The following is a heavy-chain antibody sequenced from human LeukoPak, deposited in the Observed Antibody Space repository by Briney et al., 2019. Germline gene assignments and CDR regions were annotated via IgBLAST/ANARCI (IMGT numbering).Heavy chain of an antibody. CDR1: GFTFRSYA. CDR3: ARRGSYYYYMDV. CDR2: ISSNGGST. V-gene: IGHV3-64*01. Sequence: PGGSLRCSCAAPGFTFRSYARHWFRQAPGKGLEYVSAISSNGGSTYYANSVKGRFTITRDNSKNTLYLEIGDLRTENMAVYYCARRGSYYYYMDVWGKGTTVTVSS. D-gene: IGHD2-15*01. J-gene: IGHJ6*03.